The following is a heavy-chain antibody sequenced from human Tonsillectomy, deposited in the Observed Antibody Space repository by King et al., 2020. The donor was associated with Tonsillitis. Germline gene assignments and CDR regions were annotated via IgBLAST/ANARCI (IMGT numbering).Heavy chain of an antibody. Sequence: VQLVESGGGLVQPGGSLRLSCAASGFTFSSSAMAWVRQAPGKGLEWVSGISGSGGSTYYADSVKGRFTISRDNSQNTLYLQMNILGAEDTALYYCSKVVRTAMVYYFVYWGQGTLVTVSS. CDR2: ISGSGGST. J-gene: IGHJ4*02. V-gene: IGHV3-23*04. CDR3: SKVVRTAMVYYFVY. D-gene: IGHD5-18*01. CDR1: GFTFSSSA.